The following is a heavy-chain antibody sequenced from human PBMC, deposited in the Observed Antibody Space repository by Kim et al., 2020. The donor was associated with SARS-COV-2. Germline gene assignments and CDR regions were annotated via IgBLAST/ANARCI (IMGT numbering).Heavy chain of an antibody. CDR3: ARDATGGRKAAAATRGDYYYYYGMDV. J-gene: IGHJ6*02. CDR2: INPSGGST. D-gene: IGHD6-13*01. V-gene: IGHV1-46*01. CDR1: GYTFTSYY. Sequence: ASVKVSCKASGYTFTSYYMHWVRQAPGQGLEWMGIINPSGGSTSYAQKFQGRVTMTRDTSTSTVYMELSSLRSEDTAVYYCARDATGGRKAAAATRGDYYYYYGMDVWGQGTTVTVSS.